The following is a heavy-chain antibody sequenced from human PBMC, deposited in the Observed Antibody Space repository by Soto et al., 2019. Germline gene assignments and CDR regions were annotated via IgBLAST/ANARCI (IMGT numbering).Heavy chain of an antibody. J-gene: IGHJ4*02. Sequence: PGGSLRLSCAAPGFSLNSHWMHWVRQVPGKGLVWVSRINSDDTITTYADSVKGRFTISRDIAKNTLYLQMNSLRAEDTAVYYCARVGVHCTSTSCYYYFDHWGQGTLVTVSS. V-gene: IGHV3-74*03. CDR1: GFSLNSHW. D-gene: IGHD2-2*01. CDR3: ARVGVHCTSTSCYYYFDH. CDR2: INSDDTIT.